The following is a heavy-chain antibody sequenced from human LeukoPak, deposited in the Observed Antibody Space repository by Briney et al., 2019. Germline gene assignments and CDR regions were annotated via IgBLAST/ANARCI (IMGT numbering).Heavy chain of an antibody. D-gene: IGHD4-23*01. CDR3: ARRYGGNSYYYYYYMDV. CDR1: GGSISSYY. J-gene: IGHJ6*03. CDR2: IYTSGSI. Sequence: SETLSLTCTVSGGSISSYYWSWIRQPPGKGLEWIGYIYTSGSINYNPSLKSRVTISVDTSKNQFSLKLSSVTAADTAVYYCARRYGGNSYYYYYYMDVWGKGTTVTVSS. V-gene: IGHV4-4*09.